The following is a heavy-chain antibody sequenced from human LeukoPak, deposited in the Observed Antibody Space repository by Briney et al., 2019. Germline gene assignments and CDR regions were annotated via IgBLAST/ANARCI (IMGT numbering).Heavy chain of an antibody. Sequence: PGGSLRLSCTGSGFPFNMFAMNWVRQAPGQGLEWVSGLSRGGETTNYADSVKGRFTVSRDTSKNMVFLQMNDLRPEDTAVYYCAKEQRIRHCSEGVCMEGYYFDYWGRGSLVTVSS. J-gene: IGHJ4*02. CDR2: LSRGGETT. D-gene: IGHD2-8*01. V-gene: IGHV3-23*01. CDR1: GFPFNMFA. CDR3: AKEQRIRHCSEGVCMEGYYFDY.